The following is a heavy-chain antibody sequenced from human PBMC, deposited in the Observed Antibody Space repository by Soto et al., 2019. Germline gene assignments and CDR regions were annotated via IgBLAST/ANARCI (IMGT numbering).Heavy chain of an antibody. Sequence: QVQLVESGGGLVKPGGSLRLSCAASGFTFSDYYMSWIRQAPGKGLEWVSYISSSGSTIYYADSVKGRFTISRDNAKNSLYLQMNSLRAEDTAVYYCARDKSRVPRPDSYDAFDIWGQGTMVTVSS. D-gene: IGHD2-21*01. J-gene: IGHJ3*02. CDR2: ISSSGSTI. CDR3: ARDKSRVPRPDSYDAFDI. CDR1: GFTFSDYY. V-gene: IGHV3-11*01.